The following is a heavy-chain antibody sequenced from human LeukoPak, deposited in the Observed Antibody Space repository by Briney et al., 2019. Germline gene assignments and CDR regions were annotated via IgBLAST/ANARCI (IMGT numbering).Heavy chain of an antibody. V-gene: IGHV1-2*02. J-gene: IGHJ4*02. CDR2: INPNSGGT. CDR3: ARLRADHFDY. Sequence: ASVKLSFKASGYTFTTYYMHWVRLAPGQGLEWMGWINPNSGGTNYAQKFQGRVTMTRNTSISTAYMELSRLRSDDKAVYYCARLRADHFDYWGQGTLVTVSS. CDR1: GYTFTTYY.